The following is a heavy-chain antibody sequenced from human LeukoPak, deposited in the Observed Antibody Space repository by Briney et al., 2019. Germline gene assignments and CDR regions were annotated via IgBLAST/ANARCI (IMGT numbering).Heavy chain of an antibody. Sequence: ASVRVSCKASGYTFTSYGISWVRQAPGQGLEWMGWISAYNGNTNYAQKLQGRVTMTTDTSTSTAYMELRSLRSDDTALYYCTRGGYYDSSGYSGVRLFDYWGQGTPVTVPS. CDR2: ISAYNGNT. V-gene: IGHV1-18*01. J-gene: IGHJ4*02. CDR3: TRGGYYDSSGYSGVRLFDY. D-gene: IGHD3-22*01. CDR1: GYTFTSYG.